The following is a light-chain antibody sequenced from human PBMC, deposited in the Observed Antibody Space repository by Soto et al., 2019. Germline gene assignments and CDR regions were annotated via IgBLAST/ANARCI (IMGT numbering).Light chain of an antibody. J-gene: IGKJ5*01. CDR1: QSVSSSY. Sequence: EIVLTQSPGTLSLSPGERATLSCRASQSVSSSYLAWYQQKPGQAPRLLIYGASSRATGIPDRFSGSGSGTDFILTIGSLEPEDFAIYYCQQRSNWITFGQGTRLEIK. CDR3: QQRSNWIT. CDR2: GAS. V-gene: IGKV3D-20*02.